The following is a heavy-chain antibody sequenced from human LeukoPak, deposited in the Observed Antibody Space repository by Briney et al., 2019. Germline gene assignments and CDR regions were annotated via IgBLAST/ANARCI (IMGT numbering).Heavy chain of an antibody. Sequence: SETLSLTCTVSGRSASSYYWSWIRQPPGKGLEWIGYIFYTGSTSYNPSLKSRVSISVDTSNNQFSLKLSSVTAADTAVYYCARVRRSGYYPSYFDYWGQGSLVTVSS. J-gene: IGHJ4*02. D-gene: IGHD3-22*01. CDR3: ARVRRSGYYPSYFDY. V-gene: IGHV4-59*02. CDR2: IFYTGST. CDR1: GRSASSYY.